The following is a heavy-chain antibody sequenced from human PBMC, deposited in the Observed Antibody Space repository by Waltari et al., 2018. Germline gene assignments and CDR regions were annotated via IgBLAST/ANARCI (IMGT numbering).Heavy chain of an antibody. V-gene: IGHV3-74*01. J-gene: IGHJ4*02. CDR1: GFTFSRHW. CDR2: INSDGSST. CDR3: VRDSSGTY. Sequence: EVQLVESGGGLVQPGGSLSLSCAASGFTFSRHWMYWVRQTPGKGLVWVSGINSDGSSTSYADSVKGRVTISRDNAKNTLYLQMNSLRAEDTAVYYCVRDSSGTYWGQGTQVTVSS. D-gene: IGHD3-22*01.